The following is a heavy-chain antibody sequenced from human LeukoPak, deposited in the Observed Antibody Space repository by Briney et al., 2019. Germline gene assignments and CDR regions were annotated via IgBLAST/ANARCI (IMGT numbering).Heavy chain of an antibody. D-gene: IGHD4-17*01. V-gene: IGHV4-59*08. Sequence: SETLSLTCTVSGGSISSYYWSWIRQPPGKGLEWIGYIYYSGSTNYNPSLKSRLTISVDTSKNQFSLKLSSVTAADTAVYYCASFSTTVTTYYFDYWGQGTLVTVSS. CDR1: GGSISSYY. CDR3: ASFSTTVTTYYFDY. CDR2: IYYSGST. J-gene: IGHJ4*02.